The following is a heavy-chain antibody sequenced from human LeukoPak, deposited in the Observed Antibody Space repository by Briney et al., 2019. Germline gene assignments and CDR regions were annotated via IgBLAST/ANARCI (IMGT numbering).Heavy chain of an antibody. CDR3: ARDPSYYDSSGYLIPWFDP. D-gene: IGHD3-22*01. CDR1: GYTFTSYG. V-gene: IGHV1-2*02. J-gene: IGHJ5*02. Sequence: ASVKVSCKASGYTFTSYGISWVRQAPGQGLEWMGWINPNSGGTNYAQKFQGRATMTRDTSISTAYMELSRLRSDDTAVYYCARDPSYYDSSGYLIPWFDPWGQGTLVTVSS. CDR2: INPNSGGT.